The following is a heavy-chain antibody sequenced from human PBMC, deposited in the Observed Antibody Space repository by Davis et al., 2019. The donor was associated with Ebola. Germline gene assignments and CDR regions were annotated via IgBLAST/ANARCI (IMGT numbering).Heavy chain of an antibody. CDR2: ISSISSYT. Sequence: GESLKISCAASGFIYSDYYMSWIRQAPGKGLEWVSYISSISSYTNNADSVKGRFTISRDNAKNSLYLQMDGLRVEDTAVYYCASGLDYWGQGSLVTVSS. J-gene: IGHJ4*02. CDR3: ASGLDY. CDR1: GFIYSDYY. V-gene: IGHV3-11*06.